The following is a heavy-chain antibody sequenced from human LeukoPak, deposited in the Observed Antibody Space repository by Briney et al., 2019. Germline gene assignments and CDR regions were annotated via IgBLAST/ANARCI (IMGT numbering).Heavy chain of an antibody. Sequence: SETLSLTCAVYGGSFSGYYWSWIRQPPGKGLEWIGEINHSGSTNYNPSLNSRVTISVDTSKNQFSLKLTSVTAGDTAVYYCARTNRYAGGDRHFDYWGQGTLVTVSS. V-gene: IGHV4-34*01. D-gene: IGHD1-14*01. CDR1: GGSFSGYY. J-gene: IGHJ4*02. CDR2: INHSGST. CDR3: ARTNRYAGGDRHFDY.